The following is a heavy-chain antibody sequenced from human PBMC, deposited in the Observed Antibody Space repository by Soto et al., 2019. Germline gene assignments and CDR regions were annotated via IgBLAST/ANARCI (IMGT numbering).Heavy chain of an antibody. CDR1: GGTFSRYS. J-gene: IGHJ6*02. Sequence: ASVKVSCKASGGTFSRYSITWVRQAPGHGLEWIGRIIPIFGIASYAQKFQGRVTMTTDTSTSTAYMELRSLRSDDTAVYYCARVTGYSSGWSQTAYYYGMDVWGQGTTVTVSS. CDR2: IIPIFGIA. CDR3: ARVTGYSSGWSQTAYYYGMDV. D-gene: IGHD6-19*01. V-gene: IGHV1-69*02.